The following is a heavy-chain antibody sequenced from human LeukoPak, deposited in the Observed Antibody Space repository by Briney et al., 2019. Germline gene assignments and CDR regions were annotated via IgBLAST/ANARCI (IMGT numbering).Heavy chain of an antibody. CDR1: GFTFSSYA. Sequence: PGRSLRLSSAASGFTFSSYAMHWVRQAPGKGLEWVSAISGSGGSTYYADSVKGRFTISRDNSKNTLYLQMNSLRAEDTAVYYCAKEPYWKGTMDVWGQGTTVTVSS. CDR3: AKEPYWKGTMDV. CDR2: ISGSGGST. J-gene: IGHJ6*02. V-gene: IGHV3-23*01. D-gene: IGHD1-1*01.